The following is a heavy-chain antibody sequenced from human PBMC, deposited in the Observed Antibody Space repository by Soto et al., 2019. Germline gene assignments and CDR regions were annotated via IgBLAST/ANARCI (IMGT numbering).Heavy chain of an antibody. CDR1: GFTFRNHA. CDR3: ARDRAIYGGNPRPY. J-gene: IGHJ4*02. V-gene: IGHV3-30-3*01. CDR2: IAYDGSNA. Sequence: GGSLRLSCAASGFTFRNHAMHCVRQARGKGLECLAVIAYDGSNAFYRDSVKGRFTISRDNAKNSLYLQMNSLRSEDTAVYYCARDRAIYGGNPRPYWGQGTLVTVSS. D-gene: IGHD4-17*01.